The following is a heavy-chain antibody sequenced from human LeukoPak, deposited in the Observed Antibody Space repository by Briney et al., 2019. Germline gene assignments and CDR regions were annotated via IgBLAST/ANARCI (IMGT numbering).Heavy chain of an antibody. CDR1: GYSFTSYW. CDR3: ARHYDILTGAPSWFDP. CDR2: IYPGDSAP. D-gene: IGHD3-9*01. Sequence: GESLKISCKGSGYSFTSYWIGWVGQMPGKGLEGMGIIYPGDSAPSNSPPFQGQVTISADKSISTAYLQLSSLKASDTAMYYCARHYDILTGAPSWFDPWGQGTLVTVSS. V-gene: IGHV5-51*01. J-gene: IGHJ5*02.